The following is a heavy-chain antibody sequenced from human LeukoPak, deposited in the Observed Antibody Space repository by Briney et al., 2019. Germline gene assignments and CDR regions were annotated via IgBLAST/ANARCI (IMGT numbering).Heavy chain of an antibody. Sequence: ASVKVSCKASGYTFTSYGISWVRQAPGQGLEWMGWISAYSGNTNYAQKLQGRVTMTTDTSTSTAYMELRSLRSDDTAVYYCAREWGNDNGDSFDYWGQGTLVTVSS. CDR2: ISAYSGNT. CDR3: AREWGNDNGDSFDY. CDR1: GYTFTSYG. D-gene: IGHD4-17*01. J-gene: IGHJ4*02. V-gene: IGHV1-18*01.